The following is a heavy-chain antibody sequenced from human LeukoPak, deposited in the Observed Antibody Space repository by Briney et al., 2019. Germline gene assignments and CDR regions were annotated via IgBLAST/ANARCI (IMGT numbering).Heavy chain of an antibody. CDR1: EFTFSSYW. CDR3: ARTRWLQMGMDDY. Sequence: GESLRLSCAASEFTFSSYWMHWVRQAPGKGLVWVSRINSDGSSTSYADSVKGRFTISRDNAKNTLYLQMNSLRAEDTAVYYCARTRWLQMGMDDYWGQGTLVTVSS. D-gene: IGHD5-24*01. J-gene: IGHJ4*02. CDR2: INSDGSST. V-gene: IGHV3-74*01.